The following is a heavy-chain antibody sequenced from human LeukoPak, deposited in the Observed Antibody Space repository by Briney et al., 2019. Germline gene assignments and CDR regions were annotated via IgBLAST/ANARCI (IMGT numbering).Heavy chain of an antibody. D-gene: IGHD2-2*01. J-gene: IGHJ3*02. V-gene: IGHV4-30-2*01. CDR2: IYHSGST. CDR3: SSYADDAFDI. CDR1: GGSISSGGYS. Sequence: SETLSLTCAVSGGSISSGGYSWSWIRQPPGKGLEWIGYIYHSGSTYYNPPLKSRVTISVDRSKNQFSLKLSSVTAADTAVYYCSSYADDAFDIWGQGTMVTVSS.